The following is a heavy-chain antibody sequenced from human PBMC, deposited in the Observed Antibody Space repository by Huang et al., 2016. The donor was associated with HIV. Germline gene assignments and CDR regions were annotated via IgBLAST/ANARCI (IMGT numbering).Heavy chain of an antibody. J-gene: IGHJ3*01. CDR2: IYPLESKT. Sequence: EVQLVQSGAEVKKPGESLKISCTGSGYSFSIYWIAWVRQMPGKGLEWMGIIYPLESKTTHSPSFEGHVTISVDKSINTAYLHWTSLKTSDTAIYYCAKGRRAFDVWGQGTWVTVSS. CDR1: GYSFSIYW. CDR3: AKGRRAFDV. V-gene: IGHV5-51*03.